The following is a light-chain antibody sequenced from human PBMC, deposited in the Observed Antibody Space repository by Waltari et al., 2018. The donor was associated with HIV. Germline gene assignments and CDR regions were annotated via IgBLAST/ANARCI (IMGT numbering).Light chain of an antibody. J-gene: IGLJ2*01. CDR1: SSNIGAGYE. Sequence: QAVLTQPPSVSGAPGLRVTISCTGSSSNIGAGYEVHWYQQLPGTAPKLLIYGNSNRPSGVPDRFSGSKSGTSASLAIAGLQAEDEAEYYCQSYDSSLSGSVFGGGTKLTVL. V-gene: IGLV1-40*01. CDR3: QSYDSSLSGSV. CDR2: GNS.